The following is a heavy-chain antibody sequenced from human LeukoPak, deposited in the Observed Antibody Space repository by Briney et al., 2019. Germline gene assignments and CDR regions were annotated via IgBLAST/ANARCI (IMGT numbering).Heavy chain of an antibody. CDR1: GYTFTSYG. CDR3: ARTNYYYDSSGYFY. D-gene: IGHD3-22*01. V-gene: IGHV1-18*01. Sequence: ASVKVSCKASGYTFTSYGISWVRQAPGQGPEWMGWISAYNGNTNYAQKLQGRVTMTTDTSTSTAYMELRSLRSDDTAVYYCARTNYYYDSSGYFYWGQGTLVTVSS. J-gene: IGHJ4*02. CDR2: ISAYNGNT.